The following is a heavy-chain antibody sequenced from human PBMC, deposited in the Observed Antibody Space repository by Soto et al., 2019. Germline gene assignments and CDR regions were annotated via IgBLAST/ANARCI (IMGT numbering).Heavy chain of an antibody. CDR2: ISYDGSNK. Sequence: AGGSLRLSCAASGGTCISYAMRWVRQATGKGLEWVAVISYDGSNKYYADSVKGRFTISRDNSKNTLYLQMNSLRAEDTAVYYCARGPGTYYDFWSGYPEYYYYGMDVWGQGTTVTVSS. D-gene: IGHD3-3*01. CDR3: ARGPGTYYDFWSGYPEYYYYGMDV. CDR1: GGTCISYA. V-gene: IGHV3-30-3*01. J-gene: IGHJ6*02.